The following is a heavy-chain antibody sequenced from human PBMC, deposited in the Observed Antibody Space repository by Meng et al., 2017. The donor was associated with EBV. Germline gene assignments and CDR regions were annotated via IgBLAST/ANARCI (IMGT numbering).Heavy chain of an antibody. CDR1: GGTFRSDA. J-gene: IGHJ4*02. Sequence: QGPLLQFGAEWKKPGSSVKVSCRTSGGTFRSDAVSWVRQAPGQGLEWMGGLIPMVGAPHYAQKFQGRVTIIADESTSTHSMELNSLRSEDTAMCYCASESGRGFTPDYWGQGTLVTVSS. D-gene: IGHD3-10*01. CDR3: ASESGRGFTPDY. V-gene: IGHV1-69*01. CDR2: LIPMVGAP.